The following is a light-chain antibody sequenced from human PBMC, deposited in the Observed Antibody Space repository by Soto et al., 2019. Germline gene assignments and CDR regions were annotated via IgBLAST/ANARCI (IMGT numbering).Light chain of an antibody. V-gene: IGKV3-15*01. CDR2: GAS. Sequence: EIVMTQSPATLSVSPGERATLSCRASQSVSSNLAWYQQKPGQAPRLLIYGASTRATGIPARFSGRGSGTEFTLTMSSLQSEDFAVYYCQQYNNWQWTFGQGTKVEIK. CDR3: QQYNNWQWT. J-gene: IGKJ1*01. CDR1: QSVSSN.